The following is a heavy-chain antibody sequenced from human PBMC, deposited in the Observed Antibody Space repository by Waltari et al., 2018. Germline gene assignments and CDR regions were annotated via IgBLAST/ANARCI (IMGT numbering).Heavy chain of an antibody. Sequence: QDQLVQSGAEVKKPGSSVKVSCKASGGTFSSYALRWIRQAPGQGLEWMGGIIPIFGTANYAQKFQGRVTITADKSTSTAYMELSSLRSEDTAVYYCARSHTFPTKLGYWGQGTLVTVSS. J-gene: IGHJ4*02. CDR2: IIPIFGTA. CDR3: ARSHTFPTKLGY. CDR1: GGTFSSYA. V-gene: IGHV1-69*14. D-gene: IGHD6-13*01.